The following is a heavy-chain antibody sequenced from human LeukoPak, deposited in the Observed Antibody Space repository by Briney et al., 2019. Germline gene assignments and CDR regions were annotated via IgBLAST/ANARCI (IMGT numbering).Heavy chain of an antibody. CDR1: GGSISSGGYY. V-gene: IGHV4-31*03. Sequence: PSQTLSLTCTVSGGSISSGGYYWSWIRQHPGKGLEWIGYIYYSGSTYYNPSLKSRVTISVDTSKNQFSLKLSSVTAADTAVYYCATEVVTPDNHYWYFDLWGRGTLVTVSS. D-gene: IGHD4-23*01. CDR3: ATEVVTPDNHYWYFDL. J-gene: IGHJ2*01. CDR2: IYYSGST.